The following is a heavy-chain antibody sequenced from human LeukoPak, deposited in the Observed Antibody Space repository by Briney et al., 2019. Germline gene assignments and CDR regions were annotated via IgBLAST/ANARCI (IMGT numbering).Heavy chain of an antibody. CDR1: GGSISSGGYY. CDR3: ASGSSLQITYYYDSSGYFYFDY. D-gene: IGHD3-22*01. Sequence: SQTLSLTCTVSGGSISSGGYYWSWTRQHPGKGLEWIGYIYYSGSTYYNPSLKSRVTISVDTSKNQFSLKLSSVTAADTAVYYCASGSSLQITYYYDSSGYFYFDYWGQGTLVTVSS. CDR2: IYYSGST. V-gene: IGHV4-31*03. J-gene: IGHJ4*02.